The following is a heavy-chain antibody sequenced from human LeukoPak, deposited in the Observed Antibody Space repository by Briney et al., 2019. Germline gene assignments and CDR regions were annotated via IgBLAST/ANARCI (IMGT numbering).Heavy chain of an antibody. CDR2: ISGSGGST. CDR1: GFTFSSYA. J-gene: IGHJ4*02. Sequence: PGGSLRLSCAASGFTFSSYAMSWVRQSPGKGLEWVSAISGSGGSTYYADSVKGRFTISRDNSKNTLYLQMNSLRAEDTAVYYCAKAVGYDILTGYYIVYWGQGTLVTVSS. V-gene: IGHV3-23*01. CDR3: AKAVGYDILTGYYIVY. D-gene: IGHD3-9*01.